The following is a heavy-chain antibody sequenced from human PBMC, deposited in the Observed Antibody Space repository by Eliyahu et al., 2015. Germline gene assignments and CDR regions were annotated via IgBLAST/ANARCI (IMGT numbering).Heavy chain of an antibody. V-gene: IGHV3-66*01. J-gene: IGHJ4*02. D-gene: IGHD3-10*01. CDR2: IYSGGSA. CDR3: ARSPNYGSGSYYFLRMVYFDY. Sequence: EVQLVESGGGLVQPGGSLRLSCAASGFXVSXNXXXWVRQAPGKGLEWVSVIYSGGSAYYADSVKGRFTISRDNSKNTLYLQMNSLRAEDTAVYYCARSPNYGSGSYYFLRMVYFDYWGQGTLVTVSS. CDR1: GFXVSXNX.